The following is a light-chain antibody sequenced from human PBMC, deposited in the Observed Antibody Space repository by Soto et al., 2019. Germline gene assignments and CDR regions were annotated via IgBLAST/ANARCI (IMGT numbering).Light chain of an antibody. V-gene: IGKV1D-13*01. Sequence: IQMTXSPFRTSESVPYRLIIACRASKGIGNALGWYKKKKGKPXNXXXYDDSSLESGAPSRLRGSGSGTDFNITISIMQPEDFATYYSQEFNNYSWTVGDVTIVDI. CDR2: DDS. J-gene: IGKJ1*01. CDR1: KGIGNA. CDR3: QEFNNYSWT.